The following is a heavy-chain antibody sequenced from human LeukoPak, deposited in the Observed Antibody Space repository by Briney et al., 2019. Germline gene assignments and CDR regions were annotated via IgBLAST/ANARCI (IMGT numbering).Heavy chain of an antibody. CDR3: ARQSIAARGYYYYMDV. D-gene: IGHD6-6*01. CDR2: IYYSGST. CDR1: GGSISRGGCY. V-gene: IGHV4-31*03. J-gene: IGHJ6*03. Sequence: TLSLTCTVSGGSISRGGCYWSWIRQNPGKGLEWIGYIYYSGSTYYNPSLKSRVTISVDTSKNHFSLRLSSVTAADTAVYYCARQSIAARGYYYYMDVWGKGTTVTVSS.